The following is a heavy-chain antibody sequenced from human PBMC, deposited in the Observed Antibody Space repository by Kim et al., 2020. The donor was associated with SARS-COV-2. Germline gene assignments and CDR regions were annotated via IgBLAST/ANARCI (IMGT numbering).Heavy chain of an antibody. D-gene: IGHD3-22*01. CDR3: AKDNDDSSGYYYFLYMDV. CDR1: GFTFSSYA. V-gene: IGHV3-23*01. Sequence: GGSLRLSCAASGFTFSSYAMSWVRQAPGKGLEWVSAISGSGGSTYYADSVKGRFTISRDNSKNTLYLQMNSLRAEDTAVYYCAKDNDDSSGYYYFLYMDVWGKRTTVTVSS. J-gene: IGHJ6*03. CDR2: ISGSGGST.